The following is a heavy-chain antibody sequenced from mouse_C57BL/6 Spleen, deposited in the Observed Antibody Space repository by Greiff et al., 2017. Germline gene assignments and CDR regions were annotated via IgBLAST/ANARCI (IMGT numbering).Heavy chain of an antibody. J-gene: IGHJ3*01. Sequence: QVQLQQPGAELVKPGASVKMSCKASGYTFTSYWITWVKQRPGQGLEWIGDIYPGSGSTNYNEKFKSKATLTVDTSSSTAYMQLSSLTSEDSAVYYCARRGILLLRLNDWGQGSLVTVSA. CDR1: GYTFTSYW. D-gene: IGHD1-1*01. CDR2: IYPGSGST. CDR3: ARRGILLLRLND. V-gene: IGHV1-55*01.